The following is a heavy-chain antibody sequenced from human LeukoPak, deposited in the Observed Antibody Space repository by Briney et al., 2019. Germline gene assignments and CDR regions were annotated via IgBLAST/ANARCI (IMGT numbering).Heavy chain of an antibody. CDR1: GGSISSSNW. D-gene: IGHD1-26*01. CDR2: IYHSGST. CDR3: ARYSGSSGGRWFDP. V-gene: IGHV4-4*02. J-gene: IGHJ5*02. Sequence: SETLSLTCAVSGGSISSSNWWSWVRQPPGKGLEWIGEIYHSGSTNYSPSLKSRVTISVDTSKNQFSLKLSSVTAADTAVYYCARYSGSSGGRWFDPWGQGTLVTVSS.